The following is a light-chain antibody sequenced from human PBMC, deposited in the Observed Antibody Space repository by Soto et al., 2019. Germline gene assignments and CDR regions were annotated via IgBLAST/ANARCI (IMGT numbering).Light chain of an antibody. V-gene: IGKV3-15*01. CDR2: AAS. CDR3: QHYNNWPPYT. J-gene: IGKJ2*01. Sequence: EIMMTQSPATLSVSPGERATLSCRASQSVSINLAWYQQKPGQAPRLLIYAASTRATGIPARFSGSGSGTEFTLTISSPQSEDFAVYYCQHYNNWPPYTSGQGTKLESK. CDR1: QSVSIN.